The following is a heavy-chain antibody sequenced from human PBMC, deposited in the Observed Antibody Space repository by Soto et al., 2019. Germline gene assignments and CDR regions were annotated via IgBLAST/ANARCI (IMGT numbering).Heavy chain of an antibody. CDR1: GYSFTSYW. J-gene: IGHJ6*02. V-gene: IGHV5-10-1*01. CDR3: ARGQWLDPHYYYYYGMDV. D-gene: IGHD6-19*01. CDR2: IDPSDSYT. Sequence: PGESLKISCKGSGYSFTSYWISWVRQMPGKGLEWMGRIDPSDSYTNYSPSFQGHVTISADKSISTAYLQWSSLKASDTAMYYRARGQWLDPHYYYYYGMDVWGQGTTVTVSS.